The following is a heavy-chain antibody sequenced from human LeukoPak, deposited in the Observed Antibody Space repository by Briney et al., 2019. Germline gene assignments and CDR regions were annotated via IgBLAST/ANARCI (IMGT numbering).Heavy chain of an antibody. CDR1: GGSISSSSYY. D-gene: IGHD3-22*01. J-gene: IGHJ6*03. CDR3: ARVQYYYDSSGSHYYYYMDV. V-gene: IGHV4-39*07. Sequence: SETLSLTCTVSGGSISSSSYYWGWIRQPPGKGLEWIGSIYYSGSTYYNPSLKSRVTMSVDTSKNQFSLKLSSVTAADTAVYYCARVQYYYDSSGSHYYYYMDVWGKGTTVTISS. CDR2: IYYSGST.